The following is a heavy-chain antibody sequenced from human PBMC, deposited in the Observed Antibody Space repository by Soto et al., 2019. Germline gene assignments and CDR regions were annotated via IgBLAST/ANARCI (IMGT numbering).Heavy chain of an antibody. CDR1: GLIFSDYH. CDR3: AMLGGWAGGSNDMDV. J-gene: IGHJ6*02. V-gene: IGHV3-72*01. Sequence: EVQLVESGGGLVQPGGSLRLSCAASGLIFSDYHMDWVRQAPGKGLEWVGRIRRKANSYTTEYAASVKGRFTISKKYSKNSMYLQMNRPKTGETAVFYCAMLGGWAGGSNDMDVWGQGTTVTVSS. D-gene: IGHD6-19*01. CDR2: IRRKANSYTT.